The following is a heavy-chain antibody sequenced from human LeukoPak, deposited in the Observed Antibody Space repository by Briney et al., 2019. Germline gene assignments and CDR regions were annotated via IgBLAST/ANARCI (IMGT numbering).Heavy chain of an antibody. CDR3: ARESRINDYYDSSGYRDAFDT. J-gene: IGHJ3*02. CDR1: GFTFSDYY. Sequence: GGSLRLSCAASGFTFSDYYMSWIRQAPGKGLEWVSYISSSGSTIYYADSVKGRFTISRDNAKNSLYLQMNSLRAEDTAVYYCARESRINDYYDSSGYRDAFDTWGQGTMVTVSS. CDR2: ISSSGSTI. D-gene: IGHD3-22*01. V-gene: IGHV3-11*01.